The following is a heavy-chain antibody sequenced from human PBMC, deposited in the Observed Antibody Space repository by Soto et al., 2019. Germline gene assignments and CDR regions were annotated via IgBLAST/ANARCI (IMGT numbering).Heavy chain of an antibody. CDR1: GENFGYYY. J-gene: IGHJ3*02. CDR3: ARWDYDFRDAFDI. D-gene: IGHD3-3*01. Sequence: PSETLSLTSGVYGENFGYYYWSWIRQPPGKGLEWIGEINHSGRTKYKSSLKSRVTISIDTSKTQFSLKMTSVTAADTAVYYCARWDYDFRDAFDIWGQGTMVTVSS. CDR2: INHSGRT. V-gene: IGHV4-34*01.